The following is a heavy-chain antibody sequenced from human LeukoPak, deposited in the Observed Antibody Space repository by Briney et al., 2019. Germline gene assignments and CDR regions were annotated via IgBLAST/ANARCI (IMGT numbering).Heavy chain of an antibody. CDR2: LSGSGSNT. CDR3: ARGYYDSSGSPWGFDY. V-gene: IGHV3-23*01. CDR1: GFTFSNYA. Sequence: GGSLRLSCAASGFTFSNYAMMWVRQAPGKGLEWVSALSGSGSNTYYADSVKGRFTISRDNSKNTLYLQMNSLRAEDTAVYYCARGYYDSSGSPWGFDYWGQGTLVTVSS. J-gene: IGHJ4*02. D-gene: IGHD3-22*01.